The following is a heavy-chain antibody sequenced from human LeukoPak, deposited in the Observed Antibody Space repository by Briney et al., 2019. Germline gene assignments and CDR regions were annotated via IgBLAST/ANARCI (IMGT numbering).Heavy chain of an antibody. D-gene: IGHD5-18*01. CDR1: GFTFSSYS. CDR3: ARGGYSYGFRTFDY. J-gene: IGHJ4*02. V-gene: IGHV3-48*01. Sequence: PGGSLRLSCAASGFTFSSYSMNWFRQAPGKGLEWVSYISSSSSTIYYADSVKGRFTISRDNAKNSLYLQMNSLRAEDTAVYYCARGGYSYGFRTFDYWGQGTLVTVSS. CDR2: ISSSSSTI.